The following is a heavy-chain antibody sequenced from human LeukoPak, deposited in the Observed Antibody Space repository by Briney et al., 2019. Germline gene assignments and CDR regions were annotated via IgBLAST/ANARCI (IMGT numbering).Heavy chain of an antibody. CDR2: IIPIFGTA. CDR1: GGTFSSYA. Sequence: ASVKVSCKASGGTFSSYAISWVRQAPGQGLEWMGGIIPIFGTANYAQKFQGRVTITADKSTSTAYMELSSLRSEDTAVYYCARDRSDILTGYGPYYYYYMDVWGKGTTVTVSS. V-gene: IGHV1-69*06. J-gene: IGHJ6*03. CDR3: ARDRSDILTGYGPYYYYYMDV. D-gene: IGHD3-9*01.